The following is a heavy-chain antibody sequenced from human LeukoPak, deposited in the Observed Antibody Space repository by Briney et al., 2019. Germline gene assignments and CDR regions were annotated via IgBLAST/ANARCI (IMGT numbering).Heavy chain of an antibody. J-gene: IGHJ4*02. CDR1: GFTFSGYT. CDR3: ARNQGGNYLYYFDH. V-gene: IGHV3-21*01. D-gene: IGHD2/OR15-2a*01. Sequence: GGSLRLSCEVSGFTFSGYTMNWVRQAPGKGLEWVSSIIISSSYIYYSDSVKGRFTISRDNAKNSLYLQMDSLRAEDTAVYFCARNQGGNYLYYFDHWGQGTLVTVSS. CDR2: IIISSSYI.